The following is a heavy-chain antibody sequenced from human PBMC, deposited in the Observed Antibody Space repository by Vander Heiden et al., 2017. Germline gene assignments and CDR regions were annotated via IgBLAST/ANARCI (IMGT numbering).Heavy chain of an antibody. V-gene: IGHV3-23*01. J-gene: IGHJ4*02. CDR2: ISGSGGST. D-gene: IGHD5-18*01. Sequence: EVQLLEYGGGLVQPGGSLRLSCAASGFTFSSYAMSWVRQAPGKGLEWVAAISGSGGSTYYADSVKGRFTISRDNSKNTLYLQMNSLRAEDTAVYYCAKDLSSYGYKQDYWGQGTLVTVSS. CDR3: AKDLSSYGYKQDY. CDR1: GFTFSSYA.